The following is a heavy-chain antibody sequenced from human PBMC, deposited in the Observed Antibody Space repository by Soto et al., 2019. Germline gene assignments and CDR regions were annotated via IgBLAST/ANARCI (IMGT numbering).Heavy chain of an antibody. CDR3: ARVVPGAEAWFGP. Sequence: ASVKVSCKASGYTFSDYGITWVRQAPGQPLEWLGWISLYSDGTNYAKKLQGRVSMNTDTSTTTAYMELRRLRSDDTAVYYCARVVPGAEAWFGPWGQGTLVTVSS. CDR1: GYTFSDYG. J-gene: IGHJ5*02. CDR2: ISLYSDGT. D-gene: IGHD2-2*01. V-gene: IGHV1-18*01.